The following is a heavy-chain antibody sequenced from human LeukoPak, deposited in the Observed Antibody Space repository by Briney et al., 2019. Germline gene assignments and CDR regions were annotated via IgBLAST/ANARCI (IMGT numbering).Heavy chain of an antibody. V-gene: IGHV5-51*01. CDR3: ARSSSYRNNWFDP. CDR1: GFTFSSYW. D-gene: IGHD3-10*01. CDR2: IYPGDSET. J-gene: IGHJ5*02. Sequence: PGGSLRLSCAASGFTFSSYWIGWVRQMPGKGLEWMGIIYPGDSETRYSPSFQGQVTISADKSISTAYLQWSSLKASDTAMYYCARSSSYRNNWFDPWGQGTLVTVSS.